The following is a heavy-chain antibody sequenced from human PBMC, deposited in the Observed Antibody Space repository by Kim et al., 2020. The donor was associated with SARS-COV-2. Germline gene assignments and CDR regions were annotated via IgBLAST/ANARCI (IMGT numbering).Heavy chain of an antibody. CDR3: ARQREKWRLEYYVDL. J-gene: IGHJ4*02. D-gene: IGHD5-12*01. CDR2: VLYTGTT. CDR1: GGSINYYY. Sequence: SETLSLTCSVNGGSINYYYWSWLRQPPGRGLEWIGYVLYTGTTKVNPSLQGRVTMSLGTSNSQFSLKMTSVTAADTAVYYCARQREKWRLEYYVDLWPQGHVVRVSS. V-gene: IGHV4-59*08.